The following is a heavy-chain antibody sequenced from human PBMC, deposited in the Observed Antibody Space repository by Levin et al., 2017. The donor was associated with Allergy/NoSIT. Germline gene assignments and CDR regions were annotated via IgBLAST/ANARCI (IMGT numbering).Heavy chain of an antibody. V-gene: IGHV3-23*01. CDR1: GFTFSSYA. CDR2: ISDGGVST. D-gene: IGHD2-15*01. CDR3: ARGRSGSCYSAVRY. J-gene: IGHJ4*02. Sequence: GGSLRLSCAASGFTFSSYAMSWVRQAPGKGLEWVSTISDGGVSTYYADSVKGRFTISRDNSKNTLYLQMNSLRAEDTAVYYCARGRSGSCYSAVRYWGQGTLVTVSS.